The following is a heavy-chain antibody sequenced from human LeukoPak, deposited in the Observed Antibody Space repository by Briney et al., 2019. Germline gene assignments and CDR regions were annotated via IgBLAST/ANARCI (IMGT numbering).Heavy chain of an antibody. Sequence: GESLKISCNGSGYSFTTYWIGWVRQMPGKGLEWMGIIYPGDSDTRYSPSFQGQVTISADKSISTAYLQWSSLKASDTAMYYCAGRHYYDSSGYALVYWGQGTLVTVSS. CDR2: IYPGDSDT. D-gene: IGHD3-22*01. CDR1: GYSFTTYW. V-gene: IGHV5-51*01. CDR3: AGRHYYDSSGYALVY. J-gene: IGHJ4*02.